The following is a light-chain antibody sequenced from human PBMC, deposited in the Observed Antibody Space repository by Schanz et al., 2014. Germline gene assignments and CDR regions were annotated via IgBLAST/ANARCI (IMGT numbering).Light chain of an antibody. CDR2: GAS. Sequence: EIVMTQSPATLSVSPGERATLSCRASQSVSSNLAWYQQKLGQAPRLLIYGASTRATDIPARFSGSGSETEFSLTISSLQSEDFALYYCQHYNNWPWAFGQGTKVEIK. J-gene: IGKJ1*01. CDR1: QSVSSN. CDR3: QHYNNWPWA. V-gene: IGKV3-15*01.